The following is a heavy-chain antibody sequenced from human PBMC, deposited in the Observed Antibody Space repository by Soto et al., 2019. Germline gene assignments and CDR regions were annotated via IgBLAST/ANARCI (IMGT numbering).Heavy chain of an antibody. J-gene: IGHJ2*01. Sequence: QVQLQESGPGLVKPSQTLSLTCTVSGGSISSGGYYWSWIRQHPGKGREWIGYIYYSGSTYYNPSLKSRATLSVDTSKNQFSLKLSSVTAADTAVYHASAIKYRSWYFDLWGRGTLVTVSS. D-gene: IGHD2-2*02. CDR2: IYYSGST. CDR1: GGSISSGGYY. CDR3: SAIKYRSWYFDL. V-gene: IGHV4-31*03.